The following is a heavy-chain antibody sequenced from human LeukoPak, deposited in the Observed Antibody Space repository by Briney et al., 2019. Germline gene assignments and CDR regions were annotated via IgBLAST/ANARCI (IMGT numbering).Heavy chain of an antibody. D-gene: IGHD3-3*01. Sequence: GSLRLSCAASGFTFSSYAMHWVRQAPGKGLEWVAVISYDGSNKYYADSVKGRFTISRDNAKNTLYLQMNSLRAEDAAVYYCARDSKLRFLFYYMDVWGKGTTVTVSS. V-gene: IGHV3-30-3*01. CDR1: GFTFSSYA. J-gene: IGHJ6*03. CDR2: ISYDGSNK. CDR3: ARDSKLRFLFYYMDV.